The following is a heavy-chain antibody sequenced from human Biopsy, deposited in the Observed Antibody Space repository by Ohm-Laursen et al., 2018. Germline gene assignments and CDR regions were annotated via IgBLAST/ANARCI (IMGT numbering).Heavy chain of an antibody. J-gene: IGHJ4*02. Sequence: EASVKVSCKVSGYTFTTYYIHWVRQAPGQGLEWMGIINPGGNSTAYTQNFQGRVTMTWDTSTTTVYMELSSLRSEDTAVYFCATFRASWDTTQGGDYWGQGTLVTVSS. CDR3: ATFRASWDTTQGGDY. CDR2: INPGGNST. CDR1: GYTFTTYY. V-gene: IGHV1-46*01. D-gene: IGHD1-26*01.